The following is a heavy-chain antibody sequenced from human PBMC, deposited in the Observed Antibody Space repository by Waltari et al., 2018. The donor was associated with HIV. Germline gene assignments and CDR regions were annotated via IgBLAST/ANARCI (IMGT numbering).Heavy chain of an antibody. CDR2: INSDGRST. CDR3: ARGRYYGMDV. CDR1: GSTFRTFW. Sequence: EVPLVESGGGLVQPGGSLRFYCAASGSTFRTFWMHWVRQTQGKGLVWVSGINSDGRSTTYADSLKGRFTISRDNPKNTLYLQMSSLRAEDTAVYFCARGRYYGMDVWGQGTTVTVSS. V-gene: IGHV3-74*01. J-gene: IGHJ6*02.